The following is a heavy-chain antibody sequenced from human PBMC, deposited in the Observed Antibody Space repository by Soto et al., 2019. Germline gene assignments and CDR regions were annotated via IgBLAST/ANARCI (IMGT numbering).Heavy chain of an antibody. CDR2: INGGTGQT. V-gene: IGHV1-3*01. Sequence: ASVKVSCKASGYTFSTHAMHWVRQAPGQSLEWMGWINGGTGQTKHSHRFQDRVSITRDTSASTAYMELSSLRSEDTAVYYCARGKGMEENYYYYGLDIWGQGTTVTVS. J-gene: IGHJ6*02. CDR3: ARGKGMEENYYYYGLDI. CDR1: GYTFSTHA. D-gene: IGHD1-1*01.